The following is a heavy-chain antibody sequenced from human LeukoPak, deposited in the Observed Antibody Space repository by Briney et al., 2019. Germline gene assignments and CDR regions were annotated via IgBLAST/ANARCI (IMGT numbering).Heavy chain of an antibody. J-gene: IGHJ4*02. CDR2: INHSGST. Sequence: PSETLSLTCAVYGGSFSGYYWSWIRQPPGKGREWIGEINHSGSTNYNPSLKSRVTISVDTSKNQFSLKLSSVTAADTAVYYCARPKNFWSGYYSSWGQGTLVTVSS. CDR3: ARPKNFWSGYYSS. CDR1: GGSFSGYY. D-gene: IGHD3-3*01. V-gene: IGHV4-34*01.